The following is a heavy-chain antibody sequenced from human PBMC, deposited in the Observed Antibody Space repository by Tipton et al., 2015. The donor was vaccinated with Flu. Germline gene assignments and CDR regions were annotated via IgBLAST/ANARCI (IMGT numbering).Heavy chain of an antibody. CDR2: INHSGST. CDR3: ARGAVWSGSIWFGP. CDR1: GGSFSGYY. J-gene: IGHJ5*02. D-gene: IGHD3-3*01. Sequence: TLSLTCAVYGGSFSGYYWSWIRQPPGKGLEWIGEINHSGSTNYNPSLKSRFTISVDTSKNQFSLKLSSVTAADTAVYYCARGAVWSGSIWFGPWGQGTLVTVSS. V-gene: IGHV4-34*01.